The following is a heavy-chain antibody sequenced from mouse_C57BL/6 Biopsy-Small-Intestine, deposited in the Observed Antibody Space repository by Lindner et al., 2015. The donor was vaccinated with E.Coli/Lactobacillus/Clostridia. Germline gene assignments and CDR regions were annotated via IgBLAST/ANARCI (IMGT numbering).Heavy chain of an antibody. V-gene: IGHV5-17*01. CDR1: GFTFSDYG. D-gene: IGHD2-2*01. CDR3: VRGSEGYHYYYTMDY. J-gene: IGHJ4*01. CDR2: ISSGSSTI. Sequence: VQLQESGGGLVKPGGSLKLSCAASGFTFSDYGMHWVRQAPEKGLEWVAYISSGSSTIYYADTVKGRFIISRDNAKNTLFLQMTSLRSEDTAMYYCVRGSEGYHYYYTMDYWGQGTSVTVSS.